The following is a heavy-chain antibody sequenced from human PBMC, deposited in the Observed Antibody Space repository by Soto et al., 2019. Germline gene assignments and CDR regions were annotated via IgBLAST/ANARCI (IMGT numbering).Heavy chain of an antibody. CDR3: ARDPIVVVPAAIRLYYYYGMDV. CDR1: GGSISSYY. V-gene: IGHV4-4*07. J-gene: IGHJ6*02. Sequence: QVQLQESGPGLVKPSETLSLTCTVSGGSISSYYWSWIRQPAGKGLEWIGRIYTSGSTNYNPSLTSRLTMSVDSSKNQFSLKLSSVTAADTDVYYCARDPIVVVPAAIRLYYYYGMDVWGQGTTVTVSS. D-gene: IGHD2-2*01. CDR2: IYTSGST.